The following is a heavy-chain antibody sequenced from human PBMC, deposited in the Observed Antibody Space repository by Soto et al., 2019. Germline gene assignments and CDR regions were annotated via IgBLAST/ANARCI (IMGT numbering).Heavy chain of an antibody. V-gene: IGHV1-18*01. CDR2: ISAYDDNT. CDR3: ARGGYYDSSGSRNYHYYGMNV. CDR1: GYRFTSYG. D-gene: IGHD3-22*01. Sequence: GAPVKAFCKASGYRFTSYGISWVRQAPGQWLEWLGWISAYDDNTKYAQPLQGRVSMSTDTSTNTAYMELRSLRSDDTAMYYCARGGYYDSSGSRNYHYYGMNVWGQGTTVTVSS. J-gene: IGHJ6*02.